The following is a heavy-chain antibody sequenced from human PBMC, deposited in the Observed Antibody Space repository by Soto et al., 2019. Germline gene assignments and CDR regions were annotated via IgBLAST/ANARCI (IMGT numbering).Heavy chain of an antibody. D-gene: IGHD3-22*01. CDR1: GFTVSSNY. V-gene: IGHV3-53*01. CDR2: IYSGGST. Sequence: EGSLRLSCAASGFTVSSNYMSWVRQAPGKGLEWVSVIYSGGSTYYADSVKGRFTISRDNSKNTLYLQMNSLRAEDTAVYYCARGAYYYDSSGYLRPYNWFDPWGQGTLVTVSS. J-gene: IGHJ5*02. CDR3: ARGAYYYDSSGYLRPYNWFDP.